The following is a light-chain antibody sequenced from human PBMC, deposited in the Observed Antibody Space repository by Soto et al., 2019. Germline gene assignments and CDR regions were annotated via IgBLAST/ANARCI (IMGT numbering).Light chain of an antibody. CDR3: QHYNSYSEA. CDR1: QTISSW. V-gene: IGKV1-5*03. CDR2: KAS. Sequence: DTPTTQSPSTLSASVGDRVTIPCRASQTISSWLAWYQQKPGKAPKLLIYKASTLKSGVPSRFSGSGSGTEFTLTISSLQPDDFATYYCQHYNSYSEAFGQGTKVDIK. J-gene: IGKJ1*01.